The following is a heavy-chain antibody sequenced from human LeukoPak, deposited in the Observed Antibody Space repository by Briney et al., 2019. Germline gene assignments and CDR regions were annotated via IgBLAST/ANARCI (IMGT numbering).Heavy chain of an antibody. J-gene: IGHJ4*02. Sequence: GGSLRLSCAASGFTFSSYAMSWVRQAPGKGLEWVSAISGSGGSTYYADSVKGRFTISRDNSKNTLYLQMNSLRAEDTAVYYCAKAKHYCSSTSCYGVGFDYWGQGTLVTVSS. CDR1: GFTFSSYA. D-gene: IGHD2-2*01. CDR2: ISGSGGST. V-gene: IGHV3-23*01. CDR3: AKAKHYCSSTSCYGVGFDY.